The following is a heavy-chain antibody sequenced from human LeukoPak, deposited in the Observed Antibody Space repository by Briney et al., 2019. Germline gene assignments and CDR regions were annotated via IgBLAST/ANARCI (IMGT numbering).Heavy chain of an antibody. V-gene: IGHV4-59*01. Sequence: PSETLSLTCTVSGGSISSYYWSWIRQPPGKGLEWIVYIYYSGSTNYNPSLKSRVTISLDTSKTQFSLKLSSVTAADTAAYYCARARSSGYPDYRGQGTLVTVSS. D-gene: IGHD3-22*01. J-gene: IGHJ4*02. CDR1: GGSISSYY. CDR3: ARARSSGYPDY. CDR2: IYYSGST.